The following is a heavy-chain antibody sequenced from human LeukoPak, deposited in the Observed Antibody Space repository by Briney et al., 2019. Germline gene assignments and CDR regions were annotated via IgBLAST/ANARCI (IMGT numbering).Heavy chain of an antibody. CDR3: ASAGSGSYLDDGMDV. CDR2: INPSGGST. CDR1: GYTFTSYY. V-gene: IGHV1-46*01. Sequence: ASVKVSCKASGYTFTSYYMHWVRQAPGQGLEWMGIINPSGGSTSYAQKFQGRVTMTRDTSTSTVYMELSSLRSEDTAVYYCASAGSGSYLDDGMDVWGQGTTVTVSS. D-gene: IGHD1-26*01. J-gene: IGHJ6*02.